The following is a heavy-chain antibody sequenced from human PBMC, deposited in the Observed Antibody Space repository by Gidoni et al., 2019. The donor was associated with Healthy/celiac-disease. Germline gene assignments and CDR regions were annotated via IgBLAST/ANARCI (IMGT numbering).Heavy chain of an antibody. CDR2: ISWDGGST. Sequence: EVQLVESGGVVVQPGGSLRLSCAASGFTFDDYTMHWVRQAPGKGLEWVSLISWDGGSTYYADSVKGRFTISRDNSKNSLYLQMNSLRTEDTALYYCAKGGLYSYGSGMDVWGQGTTVTVSS. V-gene: IGHV3-43*01. D-gene: IGHD5-18*01. CDR1: GFTFDDYT. J-gene: IGHJ6*02. CDR3: AKGGLYSYGSGMDV.